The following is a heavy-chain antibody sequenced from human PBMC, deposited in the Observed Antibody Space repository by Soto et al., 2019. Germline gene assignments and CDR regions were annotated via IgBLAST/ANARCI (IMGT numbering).Heavy chain of an antibody. D-gene: IGHD2-2*01. J-gene: IGHJ6*03. CDR2: IRSKANSYAT. V-gene: IGHV3-73*01. Sequence: EVQLVESGGGLVQPGGSLKLSCAASGFTFSGSAMHWVRQASGKGLEWVGRIRSKANSYATAYAASVKGRFTISRDDSKNTAYLQMNSLKTEDTAVYYCTSRIVVVPAARAMDVWGKGTTVTDSS. CDR3: TSRIVVVPAARAMDV. CDR1: GFTFSGSA.